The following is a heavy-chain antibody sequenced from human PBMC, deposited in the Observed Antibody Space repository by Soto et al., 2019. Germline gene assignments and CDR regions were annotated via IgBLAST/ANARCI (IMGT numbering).Heavy chain of an antibody. CDR3: TRQQHNYDFWSGYYPPDY. CDR1: GGTFSRYT. D-gene: IGHD3-3*01. J-gene: IGHJ4*02. V-gene: IGHV1-69*06. CDR2: IIPIFGTA. Sequence: SVKVSCKASGGTFSRYTISWVRRAPRQGLEWMGGIIPIFGTANYAQKFQGRVTITADKSTSTAYMELSSLRSEGTAVYYCTRQQHNYDFWSGYYPPDYWGQGTLVTVS.